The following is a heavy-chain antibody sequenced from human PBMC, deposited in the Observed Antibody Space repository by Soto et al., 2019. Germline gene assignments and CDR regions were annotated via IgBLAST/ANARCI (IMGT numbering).Heavy chain of an antibody. V-gene: IGHV3-21*01. J-gene: IGHJ4*02. Sequence: PGGSLRLSCAASGITFSSYSMNWVRQAPGKGLEWVSSISSSSSYIYYADSVKGRFTISRDNAKNSLYLQMNSLRAEDTAVYYCARDQPGYSSGYGLCYWGQGTLVTVSS. CDR1: GITFSSYS. CDR3: ARDQPGYSSGYGLCY. D-gene: IGHD5-18*01. CDR2: ISSSSSYI.